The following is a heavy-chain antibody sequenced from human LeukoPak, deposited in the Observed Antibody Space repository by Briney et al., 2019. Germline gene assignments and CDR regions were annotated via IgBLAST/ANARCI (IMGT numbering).Heavy chain of an antibody. Sequence: GGSLRLSCAASGFTFSSYSMNWVRQAPGKGLEWVSSISSSSSDIYYTDSVKGRFTISRDNAKNSLYLQMNSLRAEDTAVYYCARGQGATVPQVGKNWFDPWGQGTRVTVSS. J-gene: IGHJ5*02. CDR3: ARGQGATVPQVGKNWFDP. CDR2: ISSSSSDI. V-gene: IGHV3-21*01. D-gene: IGHD1-26*01. CDR1: GFTFSSYS.